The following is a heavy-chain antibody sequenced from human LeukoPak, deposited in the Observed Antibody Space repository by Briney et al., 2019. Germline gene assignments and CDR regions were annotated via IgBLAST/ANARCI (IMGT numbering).Heavy chain of an antibody. CDR3: AELGITMIGGV. J-gene: IGHJ6*04. Sequence: GSLRLSCAASGFTFSDYSMTWVRQAPGKGLEWVSYISSSSKYIYDAESVKGRFTISRDNAKNSLYLQMNSLRAEDTAVYYCAELGITMIGGVWGKGTTVTISS. V-gene: IGHV3-21*01. CDR1: GFTFSDYS. D-gene: IGHD3-10*02. CDR2: ISSSSKYI.